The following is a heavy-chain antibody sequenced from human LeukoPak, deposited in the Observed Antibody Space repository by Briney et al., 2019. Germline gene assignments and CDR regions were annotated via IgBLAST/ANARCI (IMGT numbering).Heavy chain of an antibody. Sequence: GGSLRLSCAASGFTFSSYAMSWVRQAPGKGLEWVSAICGSCGSTYYADSVKGRFTISRDNAKNSPLLQMNSLRAEDTAVYYCARSLSTDFDYWGQGILVTVSS. V-gene: IGHV3-23*01. CDR2: ICGSCGST. CDR3: ARSLSTDFDY. D-gene: IGHD5/OR15-5a*01. J-gene: IGHJ4*02. CDR1: GFTFSSYA.